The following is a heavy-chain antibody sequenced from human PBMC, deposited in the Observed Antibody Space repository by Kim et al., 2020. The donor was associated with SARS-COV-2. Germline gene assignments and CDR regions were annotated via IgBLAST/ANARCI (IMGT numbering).Heavy chain of an antibody. V-gene: IGHV3-11*01. Sequence: VKGRFTISRDNAKNSLYLQMNSLRAEDTAVYYCARDLDFWSGHYYYYMDVWGKGTTVTVSS. CDR3: ARDLDFWSGHYYYYMDV. J-gene: IGHJ6*03. D-gene: IGHD3-3*01.